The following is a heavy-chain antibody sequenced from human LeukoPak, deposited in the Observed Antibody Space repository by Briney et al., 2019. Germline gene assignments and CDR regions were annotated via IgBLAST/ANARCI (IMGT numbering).Heavy chain of an antibody. Sequence: GGSLRLSCAASGFSFSSNSMNWVRQAPGKGLEWVSSISSGSYYIYYADSVKGRFTISRDNAKNSLYLQMNSLRAEDTAVYYCARSGSLYYYYMDVWGKGTTVTVSS. D-gene: IGHD3-10*01. V-gene: IGHV3-21*01. CDR2: ISSGSYYI. J-gene: IGHJ6*03. CDR1: GFSFSSNS. CDR3: ARSGSLYYYYMDV.